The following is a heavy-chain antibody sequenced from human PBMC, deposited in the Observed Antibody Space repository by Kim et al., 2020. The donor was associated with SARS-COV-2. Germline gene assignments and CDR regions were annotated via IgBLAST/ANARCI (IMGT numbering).Heavy chain of an antibody. J-gene: IGHJ4*02. CDR3: TRDPTYGGNPPGWY. CDR1: GFTFGDYA. D-gene: IGHD2-15*01. V-gene: IGHV3-49*03. CDR2: IRSKAYGGTT. Sequence: GGSLRLSCTASGFTFGDYAMSWFRQAPGKGLEWVGFIRSKAYGGTTEYAASVKGRFTISRDDSKSIAYLQMNSLKTEDTAVYYCTRDPTYGGNPPGWYWGQGTLVTVSS.